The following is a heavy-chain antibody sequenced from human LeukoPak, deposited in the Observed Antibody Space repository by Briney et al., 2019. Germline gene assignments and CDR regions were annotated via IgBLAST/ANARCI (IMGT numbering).Heavy chain of an antibody. CDR2: ISAYNGNT. J-gene: IGHJ4*02. CDR1: GYTFTSYG. Sequence: GASVKVSCKASGYTFTSYGISWVRQAPGQGLEWMGWISAYNGNTNYAQKLQGRVTMTTDTSTSTAYMELRSLRSDDTAVYYCAREADYYDSSGQDYWGQGTLVTVSS. CDR3: AREADYYDSSGQDY. V-gene: IGHV1-18*01. D-gene: IGHD3-22*01.